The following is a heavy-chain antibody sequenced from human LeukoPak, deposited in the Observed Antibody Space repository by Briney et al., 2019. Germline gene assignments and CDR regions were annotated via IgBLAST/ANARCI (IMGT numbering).Heavy chain of an antibody. J-gene: IGHJ6*03. V-gene: IGHV5-51*01. CDR1: GFTFSSYG. Sequence: GGTLRLSCAASGFTFSSYGMSWVRQAPGKGLEWMGIIYPGDSDTRYSPSFQGQVTISADKSISTAYLQWSSLKASDTAMYYCARHNVGGSGTYYYYYMDVWGKGTTVTISS. CDR3: ARHNVGGSGTYYYYYMDV. D-gene: IGHD3-10*01. CDR2: IYPGDSDT.